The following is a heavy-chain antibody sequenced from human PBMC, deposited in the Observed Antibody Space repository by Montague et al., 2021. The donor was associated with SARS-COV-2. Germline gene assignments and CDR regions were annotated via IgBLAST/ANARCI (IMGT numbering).Heavy chain of an antibody. V-gene: IGHV4-61*01. CDR3: ARSRANVPSRPGFDY. Sequence: SETLSLTCTVSGASVASGNFYWSWIRQPPGKGLEWIGYMYYTGHTHYNPSLESRVTMPVDPSKNQFSLTLTSVTAADTAVYYCARSRANVPSRPGFDYWGQGALVTVSS. CDR1: GASVASGNFY. D-gene: IGHD6-6*01. J-gene: IGHJ4*02. CDR2: MYYTGHT.